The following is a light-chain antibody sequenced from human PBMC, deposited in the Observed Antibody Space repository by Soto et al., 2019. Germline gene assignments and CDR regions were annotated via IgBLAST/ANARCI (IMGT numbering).Light chain of an antibody. Sequence: QSALTQPASVSGSPGQSITISCTGTSSDVGGYNYVSWYQQHPGKAPKLMIYDVSNRPSGVSNRFSGSKSGNTASLTISGLRAEDEADYYCSSYTRSSRVVFGGGTKLTVL. CDR1: SSDVGGYNY. CDR2: DVS. V-gene: IGLV2-14*01. J-gene: IGLJ2*01. CDR3: SSYTRSSRVV.